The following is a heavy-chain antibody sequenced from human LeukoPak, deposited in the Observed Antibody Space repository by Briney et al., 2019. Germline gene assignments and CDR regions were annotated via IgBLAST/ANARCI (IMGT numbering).Heavy chain of an antibody. Sequence: PGGSLRLSCAASGFTFSSYAMHWVRQAPGKGLEWVAVISYDGSNKYYADSVKGRFTVSRDNSKNTLYLQMNSLRAEDTAVYYCAREPLGWLYFDYWGQGTLVTVSS. J-gene: IGHJ4*02. CDR2: ISYDGSNK. CDR1: GFTFSSYA. CDR3: AREPLGWLYFDY. D-gene: IGHD3-22*01. V-gene: IGHV3-30-3*01.